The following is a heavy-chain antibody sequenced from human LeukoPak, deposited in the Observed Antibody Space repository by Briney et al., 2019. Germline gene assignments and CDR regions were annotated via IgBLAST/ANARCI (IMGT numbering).Heavy chain of an antibody. V-gene: IGHV4-61*01. CDR2: IHATGTT. CDR1: GASLNRGYYH. J-gene: IGHJ4*02. CDR3: ARFKSSGWYYFDN. Sequence: SETPSLTCSVPGASLNRGYYHWSWIRQPPGKALEWIGDIHATGTTSTRFTPSLMRRATISVDTSQNQFSLTLNSVTAADTGVYFCARFKSSGWYYFDNWGQGSLVTVSS. D-gene: IGHD6-19*01.